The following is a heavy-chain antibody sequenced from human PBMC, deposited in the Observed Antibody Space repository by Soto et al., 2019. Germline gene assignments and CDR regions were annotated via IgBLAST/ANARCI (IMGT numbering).Heavy chain of an antibody. CDR3: ARPPATIYCGGDCHDAFDI. CDR2: IYSGGST. V-gene: IGHV3-53*01. CDR1: DFTVSSNY. Sequence: GGSLRLSCAASDFTVSSNYMSWVRQAPGKGLEWVSVIYSGGSTYYADSVKGRFTISRDNSKNTLYLQMNSLRAEDTAVYYCARPPATIYCGGDCHDAFDIWGQGTMVTVSS. D-gene: IGHD2-21*02. J-gene: IGHJ3*02.